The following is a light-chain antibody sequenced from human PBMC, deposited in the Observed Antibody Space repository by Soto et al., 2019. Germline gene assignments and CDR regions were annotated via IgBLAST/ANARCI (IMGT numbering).Light chain of an antibody. Sequence: DIQLTQSPSFLSASVGDRVTITCRASQGISSHLAWYHQRPGKAPELLIYAASTLQSGVPSRFSGSGSGTEITLTIRRLQPDAFDTYYCQQYTTYFTFGHGTKVDIK. V-gene: IGKV1-9*01. CDR3: QQYTTYFT. J-gene: IGKJ3*01. CDR2: AAS. CDR1: QGISSH.